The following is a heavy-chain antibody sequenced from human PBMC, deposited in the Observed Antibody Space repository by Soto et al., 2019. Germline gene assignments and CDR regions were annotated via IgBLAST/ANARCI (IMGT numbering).Heavy chain of an antibody. CDR1: GFTFSSYW. Sequence: PGGSLRLSCAASGFTFSSYWMHWVRQAPGKGLVWVSRINSDGSRTTYSTSLKSRLTISKDTSKSQVVLTMTNMDPVDTATYYCARIRMYSSSPPLGFDYWGQGTLVTVSS. V-gene: IGHV3-74*01. D-gene: IGHD6-13*01. J-gene: IGHJ4*02. CDR2: INSDGSRT. CDR3: ARIRMYSSSPPLGFDY.